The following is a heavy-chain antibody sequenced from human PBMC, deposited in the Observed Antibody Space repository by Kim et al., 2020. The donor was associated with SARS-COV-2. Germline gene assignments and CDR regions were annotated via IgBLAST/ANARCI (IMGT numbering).Heavy chain of an antibody. Sequence: GGSLRLSCAASGFTFSSYGMHWVRQAPGKGLEWVAVISYDGSNKYYADSVKGRFTISRDNSKNTLYLQMNSLRAEDTAVYYCARDSSAVGDYWGQGTLVTVSS. D-gene: IGHD6-19*01. CDR3: ARDSSAVGDY. V-gene: IGHV3-33*05. CDR2: ISYDGSNK. CDR1: GFTFSSYG. J-gene: IGHJ4*02.